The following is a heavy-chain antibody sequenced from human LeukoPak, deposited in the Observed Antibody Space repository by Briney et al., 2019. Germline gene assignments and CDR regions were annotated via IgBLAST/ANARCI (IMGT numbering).Heavy chain of an antibody. V-gene: IGHV4-59*01. CDR1: GGSISSYY. CDR2: IYYSGST. J-gene: IGHJ5*02. D-gene: IGHD5-18*01. Sequence: SETLSLTCTVPGGSISSYYWSWIRQPPGKGLEWIGYIYYSGSTNYNPSLKSRVTISVDTSKNQFSLKLSSVTAADTAVYYCAREYRGYSPWGQGTLVTVSS. CDR3: AREYRGYSP.